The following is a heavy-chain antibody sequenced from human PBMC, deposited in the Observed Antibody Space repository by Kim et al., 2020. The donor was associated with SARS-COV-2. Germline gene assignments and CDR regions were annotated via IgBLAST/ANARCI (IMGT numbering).Heavy chain of an antibody. D-gene: IGHD6-13*01. Sequence: DSVQGRFTISRDNAKTSLYLQMDSLGAGDTAVYYCASQTNSRSLGYWGQGTLVTVSS. CDR3: ASQTNSRSLGY. V-gene: IGHV3-7*03. J-gene: IGHJ4*02.